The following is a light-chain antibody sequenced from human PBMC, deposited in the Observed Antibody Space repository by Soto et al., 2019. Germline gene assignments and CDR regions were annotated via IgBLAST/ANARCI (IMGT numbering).Light chain of an antibody. Sequence: IVLTQSPGTLSLSPGERATLSCRASQSVSNNYLAWYQQKPGQAPSLLIHGASSRANGVPDRFSGSGSGTDFTLTVNRLEPEDFAVYYCQQYGSPPSTFGQGTKVDI. CDR1: QSVSNNY. CDR3: QQYGSPPST. J-gene: IGKJ1*01. CDR2: GAS. V-gene: IGKV3-20*01.